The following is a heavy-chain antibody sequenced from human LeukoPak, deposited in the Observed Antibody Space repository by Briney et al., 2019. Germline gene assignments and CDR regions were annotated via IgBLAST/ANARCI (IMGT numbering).Heavy chain of an antibody. CDR3: ARGGHSRGLDS. Sequence: GGSLRLSCEASGFTFSNYWISWVRQAPGNGLEWVANIKQDGNEKYYVDSVKVRFAISRANATKSLYLHMNSLRAEDTAVYYCARGGHSRGLDSWGQGTLVTVSS. CDR1: GFTFSNYW. V-gene: IGHV3-7*01. J-gene: IGHJ4*02. CDR2: IKQDGNEK. D-gene: IGHD3-22*01.